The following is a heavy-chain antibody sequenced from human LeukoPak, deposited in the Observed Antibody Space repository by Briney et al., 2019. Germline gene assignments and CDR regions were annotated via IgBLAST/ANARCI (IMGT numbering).Heavy chain of an antibody. D-gene: IGHD5-24*01. J-gene: IGHJ4*02. CDR2: IYTTGST. CDR1: GASISSYY. CDR3: ARRSYNSPFRY. Sequence: SETLSLTCNVSGASISSYYWSWIRQPAGKGLEWIGRIYTTGSTNYNPSLKSRVTISVDTSKNQFSLKLSSVTAADTAVYYCARRSYNSPFRYWGQGSLVTVSS. V-gene: IGHV4-4*07.